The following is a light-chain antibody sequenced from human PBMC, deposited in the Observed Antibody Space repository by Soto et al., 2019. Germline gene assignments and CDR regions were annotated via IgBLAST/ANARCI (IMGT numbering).Light chain of an antibody. CDR3: QQYGNSPFT. J-gene: IGKJ5*01. Sequence: IVLTQSPGTLSLSLGESATLSCRASQSISSTSLAWYQQKPGQAPRLLIYGASTRATGIPDRFSGSESGTDFTLTISRLEPEDFVVYYCQQYGNSPFTFGQGTRLEIK. V-gene: IGKV3-20*01. CDR2: GAS. CDR1: QSISSTS.